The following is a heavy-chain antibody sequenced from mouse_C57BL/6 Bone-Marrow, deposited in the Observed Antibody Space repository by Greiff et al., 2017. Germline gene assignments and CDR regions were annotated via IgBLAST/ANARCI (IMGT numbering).Heavy chain of an antibody. CDR1: GFNIKDYY. V-gene: IGHV14-1*01. CDR3: ASDYDVLLFAY. J-gene: IGHJ3*01. CDR2: IDPEDGDT. D-gene: IGHD2-4*01. Sequence: EVQLQQSGAELVRPGASVKLSCTASGFNIKDYYMHWVKQRPEQGLEWIGRIDPEDGDTEYAPKFQGKATMTADTSSNTAYLQLSSLTSEDTAVYYCASDYDVLLFAYWGQGTLVTVSA.